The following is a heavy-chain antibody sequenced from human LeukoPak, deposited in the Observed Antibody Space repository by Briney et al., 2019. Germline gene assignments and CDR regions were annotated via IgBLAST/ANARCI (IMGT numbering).Heavy chain of an antibody. D-gene: IGHD6-13*01. CDR1: GYTFTSYY. V-gene: IGHV1-46*01. Sequence: ASVKVSCKASGYTFTSYYIHWVRQAPGQGLEWMGIINPSGGSTSYAQKFQGRVTMTRDMSTSTVYMELSSLRSEDTAVYYCARGAAAGRARTYYFDYWGQGTLVTVSS. CDR2: INPSGGST. CDR3: ARGAAAGRARTYYFDY. J-gene: IGHJ4*02.